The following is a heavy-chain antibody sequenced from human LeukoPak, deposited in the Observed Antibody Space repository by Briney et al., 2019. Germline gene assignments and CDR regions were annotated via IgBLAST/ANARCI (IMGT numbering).Heavy chain of an antibody. CDR2: IYYSGST. J-gene: IGHJ4*02. V-gene: IGHV4-59*01. Sequence: PSETLSLTCTVSGGSITSYYWSWIRQPPGKGLEWIAYIYYSGSTNYNPSLKSRVTISVDTSKNRFSLRLSSVTAADTAVYYCAEGRSYFDFWGRGTLVTVSS. CDR1: GGSITSYY. CDR3: AEGRSYFDF.